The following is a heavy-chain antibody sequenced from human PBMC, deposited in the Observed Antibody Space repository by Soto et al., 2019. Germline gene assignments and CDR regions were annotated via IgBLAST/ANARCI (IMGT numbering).Heavy chain of an antibody. V-gene: IGHV4-34*01. J-gene: IGHJ6*02. D-gene: IGHD6-6*01. CDR3: ARGPNQRAARGSRYYYGMDV. CDR1: GGSFSGYY. Sequence: QVQLQQWGAGLLKPSETLSLTCAVYGGSFSGYYWSWIRQPPGKGLEWIGEINHSGSTNYNPSLKRRVTISVDTSKNQFSLKLSSVTAADTAVYYCARGPNQRAARGSRYYYGMDVWGQGTTVTVSS. CDR2: INHSGST.